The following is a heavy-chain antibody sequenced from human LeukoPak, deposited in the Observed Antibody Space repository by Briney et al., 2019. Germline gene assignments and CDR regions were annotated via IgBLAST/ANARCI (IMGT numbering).Heavy chain of an antibody. CDR1: GFTFSSIA. D-gene: IGHD1-1*01. CDR3: AKGQELDDGVFDS. CDR2: IRSNGDTT. Sequence: GGSLRLSCAASGFTFSSIAMTRVRQAPGKGLEWVSSIRSNGDTTYNADSVKGRFTISRDNSKNTLYLQMNSLRVEDTAIYYCAKGQELDDGVFDSWGQGTLVTVSS. J-gene: IGHJ4*02. V-gene: IGHV3-23*01.